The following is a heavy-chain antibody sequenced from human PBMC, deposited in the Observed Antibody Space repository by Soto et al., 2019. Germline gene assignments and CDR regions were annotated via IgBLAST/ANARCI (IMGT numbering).Heavy chain of an antibody. D-gene: IGHD3-10*01. V-gene: IGHV1-69*13. CDR1: GGTFSSYA. CDR3: ERVEGGRDYFDY. J-gene: IGHJ4*02. Sequence: ASVKVSCKASGGTFSSYAISWVRQAPGQGLEWMGGIIPIFGTANYAQKFQGRVTITADESTSTAYMELSSLRSEDTAVYYCERVEGGRDYFDYWGQGTLVTVAS. CDR2: IIPIFGTA.